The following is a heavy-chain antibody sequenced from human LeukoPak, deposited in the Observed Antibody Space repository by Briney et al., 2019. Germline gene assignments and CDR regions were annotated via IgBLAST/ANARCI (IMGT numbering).Heavy chain of an antibody. Sequence: GGSLRLSCGASGFTFSTYAMSWVRQAPGKGLEWVSGTSGGGGDYADSVKGRFTISRDNSKNTLYLQMISLRAEDTAIYYCAKFAGGFKIHYFFDYWGQGTLVTVSS. CDR2: TSGGGG. CDR1: GFTFSTYA. D-gene: IGHD1-1*01. V-gene: IGHV3-23*01. J-gene: IGHJ4*02. CDR3: AKFAGGFKIHYFFDY.